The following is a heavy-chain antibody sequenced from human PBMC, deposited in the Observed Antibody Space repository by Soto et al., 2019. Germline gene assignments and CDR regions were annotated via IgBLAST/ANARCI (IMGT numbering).Heavy chain of an antibody. V-gene: IGHV4-31*03. Sequence: SETLSLTCTVSGGSISSGGHYWTWIRQHPGKGLEWIGYIYHSGSTYYSPSLKSRVTISVDTSENRFSLKLTSVTAADTAVYYCARGGDGFDLWGQGKMVTVSS. CDR3: ARGGDGFDL. J-gene: IGHJ3*01. CDR2: IYHSGST. CDR1: GGSISSGGHY.